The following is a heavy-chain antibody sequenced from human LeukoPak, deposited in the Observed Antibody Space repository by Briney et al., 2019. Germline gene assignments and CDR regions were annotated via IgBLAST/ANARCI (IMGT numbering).Heavy chain of an antibody. CDR1: GGSFSGYY. CDR2: TYRSGST. J-gene: IGHJ5*02. V-gene: IGHV4-34*01. D-gene: IGHD3-10*01. Sequence: PSETLSLTCAVSGGSFSGYYWSWIRQSPGKGLEWIGETYRSGSTNYNPSLKSRVTISVETSKNQFSLKLKSVTAADTAVYYCARGGYYGSGNDFRFDPWGQGTLVTVSS. CDR3: ARGGYYGSGNDFRFDP.